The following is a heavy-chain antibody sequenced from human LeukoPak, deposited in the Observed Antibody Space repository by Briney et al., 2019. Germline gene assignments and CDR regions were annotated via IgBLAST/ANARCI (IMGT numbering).Heavy chain of an antibody. CDR3: ARSYSGSYWYY. CDR2: IGISSHNI. D-gene: IGHD3-10*01. V-gene: IGHV3-21*01. Sequence: GGSLRLSCAASGITFSSYSMNWVRQAPGKGLEWVSSIGISSHNIYYADSVKGRFTVSRDNAKNTLYLQMNSLRAEDTAVYYCARSYSGSYWYYWGQGTLVTVSS. CDR1: GITFSSYS. J-gene: IGHJ4*02.